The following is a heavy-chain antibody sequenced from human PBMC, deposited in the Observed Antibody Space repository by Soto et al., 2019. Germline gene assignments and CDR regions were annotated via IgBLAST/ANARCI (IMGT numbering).Heavy chain of an antibody. CDR3: ARGVSAGVDY. D-gene: IGHD1-26*01. V-gene: IGHV1-8*01. CDR2: MEPSTGRT. CDR1: GYSFTSLD. J-gene: IGHJ4*02. Sequence: ASVKVSCKASGYSFTSLDINWVRQTAGQGLEWMGWMEPSTGRTGYAQKFQGRVTVTRDTSINTAYMELTTLTSDDTAFYYCARGVSAGVDYWGQGTLVTVSS.